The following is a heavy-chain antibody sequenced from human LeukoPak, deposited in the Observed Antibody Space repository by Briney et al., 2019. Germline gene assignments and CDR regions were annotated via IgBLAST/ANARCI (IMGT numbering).Heavy chain of an antibody. CDR3: ATFTGTTAY. V-gene: IGHV1-2*02. CDR1: GYVFTTYH. J-gene: IGHJ4*02. D-gene: IGHD1-7*01. Sequence: GASVKVSCKASGYVFTTYHIHWLRQAPGQGLELVGWINPNTGVADHVPKFLGRVTMTRDTSIATAYMELSGLRSGDTALYFCATFTGTTAYWGQGTLVTVSS. CDR2: INPNTGVA.